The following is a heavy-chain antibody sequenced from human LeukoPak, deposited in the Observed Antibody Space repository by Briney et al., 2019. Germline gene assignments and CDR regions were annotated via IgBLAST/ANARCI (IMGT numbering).Heavy chain of an antibody. CDR1: GYTFTGYY. CDR3: ARDLWTAAAGTSWFDH. Sequence: ASVKVSCKASGYTFTGYYMHWVRQAPGQGLEWMGWINPNSGGTNYAQKFQGWVTMTRDTSISTAYMELSRLRSDDTAVYYCARDLWTAAAGTSWFDHWGQGTLVTVSS. J-gene: IGHJ5*02. CDR2: INPNSGGT. V-gene: IGHV1-2*04. D-gene: IGHD6-13*01.